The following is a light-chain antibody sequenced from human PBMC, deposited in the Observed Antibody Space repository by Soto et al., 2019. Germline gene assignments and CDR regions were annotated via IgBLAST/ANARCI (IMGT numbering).Light chain of an antibody. Sequence: QSALTQPASVSGSPGQSITMSCTGTSSDIGTYNFVSWYQQHPCKAPKVIIHDVNDRPSGVSNRFSASKSGNTASLTISGLQADDEADYYCSSFPTRNTVIFGGGTNLTVL. V-gene: IGLV2-14*01. CDR1: SSDIGTYNF. CDR3: SSFPTRNTVI. CDR2: DVN. J-gene: IGLJ2*01.